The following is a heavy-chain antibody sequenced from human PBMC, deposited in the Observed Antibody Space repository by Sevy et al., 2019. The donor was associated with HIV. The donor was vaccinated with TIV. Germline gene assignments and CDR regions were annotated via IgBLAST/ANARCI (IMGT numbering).Heavy chain of an antibody. CDR3: VREGLGGYSYSLDY. CDR2: MKQDGSEE. CDR1: GFSFSIYW. Sequence: GGSLRLSCAASGFSFSIYWMSWVRRAPGKGREWVATMKQDGSEEDYVDSVKGRFTIPRDNAKNSLFLQMNSLSAEDTAVYYCVREGLGGYSYSLDYWGHGTLVTVSS. V-gene: IGHV3-7*01. J-gene: IGHJ4*01. D-gene: IGHD5-18*01.